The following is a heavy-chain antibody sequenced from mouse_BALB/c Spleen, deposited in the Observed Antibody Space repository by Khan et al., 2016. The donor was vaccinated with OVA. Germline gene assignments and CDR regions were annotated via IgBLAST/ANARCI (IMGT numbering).Heavy chain of an antibody. V-gene: IGHV3-2*02. CDR2: ISYSGVT. D-gene: IGHD1-1*01. J-gene: IGHJ2*01. CDR3: SRGNYYGYCFDY. CDR1: GYSITSGYA. Sequence: VQLKESGPGLVKPSQSLSLTCTVTGYSITSGYAWNWIRQFPGNKLEWMGYISYSGVTSYTPSLKSRISITRDTSKNQFFLQLNSVTTEDTATYYSSRGNYYGYCFDYWGQGTTLTVSS.